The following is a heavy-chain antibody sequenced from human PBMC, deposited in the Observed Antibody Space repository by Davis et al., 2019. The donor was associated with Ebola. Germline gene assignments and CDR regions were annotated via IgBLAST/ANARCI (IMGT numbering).Heavy chain of an antibody. D-gene: IGHD3-9*01. J-gene: IGHJ6*02. V-gene: IGHV3-9*01. Sequence: SLKISCATSGFTFDDYTMHWVRQAPGKGLEWVSSITWNSVLIGYADSVKGRFTISRDNSKNTLYLQMNSLRAEDTAVYYCAKDSVFDDILTGFYGMDVWGQGTTVTVSS. CDR3: AKDSVFDDILTGFYGMDV. CDR2: ITWNSVLI. CDR1: GFTFDDYT.